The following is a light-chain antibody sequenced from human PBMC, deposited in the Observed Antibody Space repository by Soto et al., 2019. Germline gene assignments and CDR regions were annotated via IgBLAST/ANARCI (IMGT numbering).Light chain of an antibody. CDR2: DVS. CDR1: SRDVGGYNY. V-gene: IGLV2-14*01. Sequence: QSVLTQPASVSGSPGQSITVSCTGTSRDVGGYNYVSWYQQYAGKAPKVVIYDVSVRPSGVSNRFSGSKSGDTASLTISGRQAEDEADYYCSSYTSRGTPVFGGGTKVTVL. J-gene: IGLJ2*01. CDR3: SSYTSRGTPV.